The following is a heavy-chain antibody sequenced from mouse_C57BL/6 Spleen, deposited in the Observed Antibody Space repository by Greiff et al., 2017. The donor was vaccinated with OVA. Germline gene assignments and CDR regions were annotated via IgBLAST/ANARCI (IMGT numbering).Heavy chain of an antibody. CDR2: IWRGGST. V-gene: IGHV2-5*01. J-gene: IGHJ3*01. CDR1: GFSFTRSG. D-gene: IGHD1-1*02. Sequence: VHLVESGPGLVQPSQRLSITCTVSGFSFTRSGVHWVRQSPGKGLEWLGVIWRGGSTDYNAAFMSRLSITKDNSKSQVFFKMNSLQADDTAIYYCAKGGGKDPWFAYWGQGTLVTVSA. CDR3: AKGGGKDPWFAY.